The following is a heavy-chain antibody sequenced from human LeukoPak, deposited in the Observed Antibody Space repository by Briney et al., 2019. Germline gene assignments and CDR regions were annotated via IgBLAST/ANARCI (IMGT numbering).Heavy chain of an antibody. CDR1: GFTFSSHA. J-gene: IGHJ4*02. CDR2: ISGSGGST. D-gene: IGHD6-19*01. Sequence: TGGSLRLSCAASGFTFSSHAMSWVRQAPGKGLEWVSAISGSGGSTYYADSVKGRFTISRDNSKNTLYLQMNSLRAEDTAVYYCAKVYQQWLSTFDYWGQGTLVTVSS. CDR3: AKVYQQWLSTFDY. V-gene: IGHV3-23*01.